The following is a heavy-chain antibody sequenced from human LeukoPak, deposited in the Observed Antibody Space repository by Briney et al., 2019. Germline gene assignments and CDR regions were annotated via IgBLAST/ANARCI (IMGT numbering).Heavy chain of an antibody. Sequence: GGSLRLSCAASGFSISSYSMNWVRQPPGKGLEWVSHISSSSTTIYYADSVKGRFTISRDNAKNSLYLQMNSLRAEDTAVYYCAELGITMIGGVWGKGTTVTISS. V-gene: IGHV3-48*04. D-gene: IGHD3-10*02. CDR3: AELGITMIGGV. CDR1: GFSISSYS. CDR2: ISSSSTTI. J-gene: IGHJ6*04.